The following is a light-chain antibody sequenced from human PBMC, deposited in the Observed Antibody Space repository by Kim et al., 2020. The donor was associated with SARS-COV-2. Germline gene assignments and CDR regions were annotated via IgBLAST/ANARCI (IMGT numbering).Light chain of an antibody. CDR2: EDN. CDR1: SGSIASNY. Sequence: NSMLSQPHAGTAPPRKTVTICCTRRSGSIASNYVQWYQQRPGRAPTTVIYEDNQRPSGVPDRFSGSIDSSSNSASLTISGLKTEDEADYYGQSYNSSEPSAVFLRGTQLTVL. V-gene: IGLV6-57*04. CDR3: QSYNSSEPSAV. J-gene: IGLJ7*01.